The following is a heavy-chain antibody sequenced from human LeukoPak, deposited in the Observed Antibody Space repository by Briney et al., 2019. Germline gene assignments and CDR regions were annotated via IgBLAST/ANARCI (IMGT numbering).Heavy chain of an antibody. CDR3: ARGAYCGGDCYSDFDY. Sequence: GESLKISCKGSGYSFTSYWIGWVRQMPGKGLEWMGIIYPGDSDTRYSLSFQGQVTISADKSISTAYLQWSSLKASDTAMYYCARGAYCGGDCYSDFDYWGQGTLVTVSS. V-gene: IGHV5-51*01. D-gene: IGHD2-21*02. CDR2: IYPGDSDT. CDR1: GYSFTSYW. J-gene: IGHJ4*02.